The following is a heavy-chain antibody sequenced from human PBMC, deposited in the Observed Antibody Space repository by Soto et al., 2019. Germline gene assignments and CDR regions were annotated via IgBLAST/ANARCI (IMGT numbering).Heavy chain of an antibody. Sequence: EVQLVESGGGLVQPGGSLRLSCAASGFTFSSHWMHWVRQVPGKGLVWVSRINIDGSTTTYADSVKGRFTISRDKAKNTLYLQMNSLRAEDTAVYSCARGQEGGSYFLAFDIWCQGTMVTVSS. J-gene: IGHJ3*02. CDR3: ARGQEGGSYFLAFDI. D-gene: IGHD1-26*01. CDR2: INIDGSTT. CDR1: GFTFSSHW. V-gene: IGHV3-74*01.